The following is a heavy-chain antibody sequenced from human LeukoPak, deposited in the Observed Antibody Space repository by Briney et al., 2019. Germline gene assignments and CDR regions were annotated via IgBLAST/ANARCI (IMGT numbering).Heavy chain of an antibody. D-gene: IGHD4-17*01. J-gene: IGHJ4*02. CDR1: GGSFSGYY. CDR2: INHSGST. CDR3: ASYGDYAPFDY. V-gene: IGHV4-34*01. Sequence: SETLSLTCAAYGGSFSGYYWSWIRQPPGKGLEWIGEINHSGSTNYNPSLKSRVTISVDTSKNQFSLKLSSVTAADTAVYYCASYGDYAPFDYWGQGNLVTVSS.